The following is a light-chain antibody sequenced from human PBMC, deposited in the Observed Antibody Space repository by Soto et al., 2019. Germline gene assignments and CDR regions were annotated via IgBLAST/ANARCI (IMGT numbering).Light chain of an antibody. V-gene: IGKV3-20*01. J-gene: IGKJ1*01. Sequence: IVLTQSPATLSVSPGERPTLSWKASQSVSSYLAWYKQRPGQAPRLLISGASRRATGIPDRFSGAGSGTEFTLTISRLEPEDFALYYCQQHDILPITFGQGTKVDIK. CDR1: QSVSSY. CDR3: QQHDILPIT. CDR2: GAS.